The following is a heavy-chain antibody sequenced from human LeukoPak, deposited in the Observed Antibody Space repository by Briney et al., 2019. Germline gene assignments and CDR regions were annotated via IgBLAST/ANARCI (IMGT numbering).Heavy chain of an antibody. CDR2: IIPIFGTA. CDR1: GYTFTGYY. D-gene: IGHD1-1*01. J-gene: IGHJ5*02. Sequence: ASVKVSCKASGYTFTGYYMHWVRQAPGQGLEWMGGIIPIFGTANYAQKFQGRVTITADESTSTAYMELSSLRSEDTAVYYCAREESTRVSDWFDPWGQGTLVTVSS. V-gene: IGHV1-69*13. CDR3: AREESTRVSDWFDP.